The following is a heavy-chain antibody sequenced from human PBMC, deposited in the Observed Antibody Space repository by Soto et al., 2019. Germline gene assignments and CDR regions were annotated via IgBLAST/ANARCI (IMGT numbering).Heavy chain of an antibody. CDR3: ATPSVAYSSSVYFPS. CDR1: GFPFSVYG. D-gene: IGHD6-13*01. Sequence: ESGGGVVQPGRSLRLSCAASGFPFSVYGMHWVRQAPGKGLEWVAFISFDGIDKHYADSVKGRFTISRDTSMNTLYLQMNSLGAVDTAVYYCATPSVAYSSSVYFPSWGQGTLVTVSS. J-gene: IGHJ5*02. CDR2: ISFDGIDK. V-gene: IGHV3-30*03.